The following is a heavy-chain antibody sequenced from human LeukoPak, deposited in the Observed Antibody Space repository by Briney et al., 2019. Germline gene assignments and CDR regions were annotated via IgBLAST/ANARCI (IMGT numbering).Heavy chain of an antibody. CDR3: ATLRPISRQYFDS. Sequence: PGGSLRLSCAASGFTVSYNYMSWVRQAPGKGLKWVSIIYSGGSTYYADSVRGRFTISRDNSKNTLYLHMNTLRAEDTAVYYCATLRPISRQYFDSWGQGTLVTVSS. V-gene: IGHV3-66*01. CDR1: GFTVSYNY. J-gene: IGHJ4*02. D-gene: IGHD3-3*02. CDR2: IYSGGST.